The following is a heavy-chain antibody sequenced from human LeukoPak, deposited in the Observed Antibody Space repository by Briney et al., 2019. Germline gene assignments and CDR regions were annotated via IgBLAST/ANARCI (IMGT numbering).Heavy chain of an antibody. J-gene: IGHJ5*02. Sequence: GASVKVSCKASGYAFTHYYIHWVRQAHGQGLRWMGMIYPSGGGTNYAQNLQGRVTMTRDTSTSTVYMELNSLRSEDTAVYYCARTYSNYDWFDPWGQGTLVTVSS. CDR2: IYPSGGGT. CDR3: ARTYSNYDWFDP. V-gene: IGHV1-46*01. CDR1: GYAFTHYY. D-gene: IGHD4-11*01.